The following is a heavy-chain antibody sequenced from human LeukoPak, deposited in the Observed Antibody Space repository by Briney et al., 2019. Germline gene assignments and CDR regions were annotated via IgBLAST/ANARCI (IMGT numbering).Heavy chain of an antibody. D-gene: IGHD4-17*01. CDR3: ARAATVTAESAFGY. Sequence: PGGSLRLSCAASGLTLSSYAMSWVRQGPGKGLEWVSAISVSGNTYHADSVKGRFTISRDSSKNTLYLQMGSLRTEDMAVYYCARAATVTAESAFGYWGQGTLVTVSS. CDR1: GLTLSSYA. CDR2: ISVSGNT. V-gene: IGHV3-23*01. J-gene: IGHJ4*02.